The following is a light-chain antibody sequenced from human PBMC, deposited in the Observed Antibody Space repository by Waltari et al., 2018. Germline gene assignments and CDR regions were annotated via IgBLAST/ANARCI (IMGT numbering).Light chain of an antibody. J-gene: IGKJ2*01. V-gene: IGKV1-39*01. CDR1: QYISSY. CDR2: DAS. CDR3: MQTQQTHT. Sequence: DIQMTQSPSSLSASVGDRVTITCRASQYISSYLNWYRQKPGKAPNLLTYDASSLQSGVPSRFSGSGSGTDFTLKISRVEAEDVGVYYCMQTQQTHTFGQGTKLEIK.